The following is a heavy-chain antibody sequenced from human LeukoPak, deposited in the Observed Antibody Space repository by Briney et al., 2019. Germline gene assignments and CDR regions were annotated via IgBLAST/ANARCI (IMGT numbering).Heavy chain of an antibody. CDR2: IRGSSGST. Sequence: GGSLRLSCAASGFTFSSYAMSWVRQAPGKGLEWVSAIRGSSGSTYYADSVKGRFTISRDNSKNTLYLQMNSLRAEDTAVYYCAKAWYFDWLWVFDYWGQGTLVTVSS. D-gene: IGHD3-9*01. V-gene: IGHV3-23*01. J-gene: IGHJ4*02. CDR1: GFTFSSYA. CDR3: AKAWYFDWLWVFDY.